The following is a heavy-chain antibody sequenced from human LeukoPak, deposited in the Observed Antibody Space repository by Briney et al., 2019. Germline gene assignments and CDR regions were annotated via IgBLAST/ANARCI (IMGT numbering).Heavy chain of an antibody. CDR2: IKLDGSEK. J-gene: IGHJ4*02. D-gene: IGHD3-3*01. V-gene: IGHV3-7*03. Sequence: GGSLRLSCVASGFTFGKYWMSWVRQAPGKGLEWVANIKLDGSEKNYVDSVKGRFTISRDNTKNSLYLQMNSLRVEDTAVFYCARDQYDTWSRRGNFDSWGQGTLAIVSS. CDR3: ARDQYDTWSRRGNFDS. CDR1: GFTFGKYW.